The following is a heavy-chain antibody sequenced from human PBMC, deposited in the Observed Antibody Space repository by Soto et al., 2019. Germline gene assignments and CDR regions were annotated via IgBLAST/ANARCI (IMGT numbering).Heavy chain of an antibody. Sequence: PSETLSLTCTVSGGSISSYYWSWIRQPPGKGLEWIGYIYYSGSTNYNPSLKSRVTISVDTSKNQFSLKLSSVTAADTAVYYCARVPLNYYGSGMVWFDPWGQGTLVTSPQ. CDR3: ARVPLNYYGSGMVWFDP. CDR2: IYYSGST. V-gene: IGHV4-59*01. D-gene: IGHD3-10*01. CDR1: GGSISSYY. J-gene: IGHJ5*02.